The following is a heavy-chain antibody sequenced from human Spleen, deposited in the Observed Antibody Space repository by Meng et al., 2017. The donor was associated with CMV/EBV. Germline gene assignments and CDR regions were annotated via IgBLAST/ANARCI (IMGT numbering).Heavy chain of an antibody. V-gene: IGHV3-30-3*01. CDR2: LSYDGSNK. J-gene: IGHJ4*02. Sequence: GGSLRLSCATSGFTFSSYRMHWVRQAPGKGLEWVAVLSYDGSNKYYADSVKGRFTVSRDNSKNTLYLQMNSLRVEDTAVYYCARDGGRYGFDYWGQGTLVTVSS. CDR1: GFTFSSYR. CDR3: ARDGGRYGFDY. D-gene: IGHD1-26*01.